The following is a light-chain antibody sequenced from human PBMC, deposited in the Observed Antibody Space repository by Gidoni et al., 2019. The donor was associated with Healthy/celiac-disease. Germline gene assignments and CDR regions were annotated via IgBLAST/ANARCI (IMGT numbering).Light chain of an antibody. CDR2: GNS. Sequence: QSVLQKPPSVSGDDRQRVTISCTGSSSNIGVGYDVHVYQLLPGTAPKLLISGNSNRPSGVPYLFSGSKSGPSASLAITVLQAEDDADYYCQSYDSSLSYVVFGGGTKLTVL. J-gene: IGLJ2*01. V-gene: IGLV1-40*01. CDR3: QSYDSSLSYVV. CDR1: SSNIGVGYD.